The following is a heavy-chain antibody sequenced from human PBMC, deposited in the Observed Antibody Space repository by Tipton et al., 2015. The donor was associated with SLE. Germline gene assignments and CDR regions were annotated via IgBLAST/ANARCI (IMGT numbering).Heavy chain of an antibody. D-gene: IGHD3-10*01. J-gene: IGHJ4*02. CDR2: INSDVSST. V-gene: IGHV3-74*01. CDR3: AKDQQIGITMVRGVLDS. CDR1: GFTFSSYW. Sequence: GSLRLSCAASGFTFSSYWMHWVRQAPGKGLVWVSRINSDVSSTSYADSVKGRFTISRDNAKNTLYLQMNSLRAEDTAVYYCAKDQQIGITMVRGVLDSWGQGTLVTVSS.